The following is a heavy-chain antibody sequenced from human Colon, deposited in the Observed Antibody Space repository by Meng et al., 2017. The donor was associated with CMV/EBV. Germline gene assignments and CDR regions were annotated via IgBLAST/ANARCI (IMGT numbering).Heavy chain of an antibody. J-gene: IGHJ4*02. CDR1: GGPVNSGSYY. D-gene: IGHD1-14*01. Sequence: SETLSLTCTVSGGPVNSGSYYWSWIRQPPGKGLEWIGHVFYIGNTNYNPSLKSRVSMLIDTSKNQFSLRLSSVTAADTALYYCARDVVYPYYFDSWGQGIPVTVSS. CDR2: VFYIGNT. CDR3: ARDVVYPYYFDS. V-gene: IGHV4-61*01.